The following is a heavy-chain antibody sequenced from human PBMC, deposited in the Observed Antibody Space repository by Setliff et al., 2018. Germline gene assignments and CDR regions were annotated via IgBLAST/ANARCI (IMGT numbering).Heavy chain of an antibody. D-gene: IGHD3-22*01. CDR3: ARPYYYDSSGYYYDY. CDR1: GDSISSHY. CDR2: IYYSGST. J-gene: IGHJ4*02. V-gene: IGHV4-59*11. Sequence: SETLSLTCTVSGDSISSHYWSWIRQPPGKGLEWIGYIYYSGSTNYNPSLKSRVTISVDTSKNQFSLKLSSVTAADTAVYYCARPYYYDSSGYYYDYWGQGTLVTVSS.